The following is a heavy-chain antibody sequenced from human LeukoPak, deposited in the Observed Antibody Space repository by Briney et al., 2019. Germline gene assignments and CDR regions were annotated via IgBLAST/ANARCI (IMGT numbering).Heavy chain of an antibody. J-gene: IGHJ4*02. V-gene: IGHV1-69*04. CDR3: AREPPEHYDYGDYDESGSFDY. CDR1: GYTFTGYY. CDR2: IIPILGIA. D-gene: IGHD4-17*01. Sequence: ASVKVSCKASGYTFTGYYMHWVRQAPGQGLEWMGRIIPILGIANYAQKFQGRVTITADKSTSTAYMELSSLRSEDTAVYYCAREPPEHYDYGDYDESGSFDYWGQGTLVTVSS.